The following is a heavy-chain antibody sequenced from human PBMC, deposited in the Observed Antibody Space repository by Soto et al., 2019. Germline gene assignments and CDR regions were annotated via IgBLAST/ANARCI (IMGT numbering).Heavy chain of an antibody. CDR2: IYSGGST. D-gene: IGHD4-17*01. V-gene: IGHV3-53*01. CDR3: ARGAVYYGTLDY. Sequence: GGSLRLSCAASGFTVSSNYMSWVRQAPGKGLEWVSLIYSGGSTYYTDSVKGRFTISRDNSKNTLYLQMNSLRAEDTAVYYCARGAVYYGTLDYWGQGTLVTVSS. CDR1: GFTVSSNY. J-gene: IGHJ4*02.